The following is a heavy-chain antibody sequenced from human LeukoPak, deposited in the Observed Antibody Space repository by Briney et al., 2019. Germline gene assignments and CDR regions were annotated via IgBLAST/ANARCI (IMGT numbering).Heavy chain of an antibody. J-gene: IGHJ3*02. CDR2: IKQDGSEK. CDR1: GFTFSSYW. D-gene: IGHD2-2*02. CDR3: ARVRIVVVPAAITGAFDI. V-gene: IGHV3-7*01. Sequence: GGSLRLSCAASGFTFSSYWMSWVRQAPGKGLEWVANIKQDGSEKYYVDSVKGRFTISRDNAKNSLYLQMNSLRAEDTTVYYCARVRIVVVPAAITGAFDIWGQGTMVTVSS.